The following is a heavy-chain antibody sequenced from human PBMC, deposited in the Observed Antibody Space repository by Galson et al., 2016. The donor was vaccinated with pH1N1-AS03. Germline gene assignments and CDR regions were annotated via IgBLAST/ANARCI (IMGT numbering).Heavy chain of an antibody. CDR1: GFTFSDYW. J-gene: IGHJ4*02. CDR3: ARGRFLDWFPDDY. CDR2: ITSDGSTP. Sequence: SLRLSCAASGFTFSDYWMHWVRQAPGKGLVWVSGITSDGSTPTYAGSVQGRFTISRDNAKNTLYLQMSSLRVEDTAVYFCARGRFLDWFPDDYWGQGTLVTVAS. D-gene: IGHD3/OR15-3a*01. V-gene: IGHV3-74*03.